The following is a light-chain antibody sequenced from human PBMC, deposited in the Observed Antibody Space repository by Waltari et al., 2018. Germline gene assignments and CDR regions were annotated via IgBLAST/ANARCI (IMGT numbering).Light chain of an antibody. J-gene: IGLJ3*02. CDR3: NSYTTICTWV. V-gene: IGLV2-14*03. Sequence: QSALTQPASVSGSPGQSITISCTGTSSDVGPSNYVSWYQHYPGKAPTLIIYDVSYRPSGVSTRFSGSKSGSTASLTISALQAEDEADYYRNSYTTICTWVFGGWTKLTVL. CDR2: DVS. CDR1: SSDVGPSNY.